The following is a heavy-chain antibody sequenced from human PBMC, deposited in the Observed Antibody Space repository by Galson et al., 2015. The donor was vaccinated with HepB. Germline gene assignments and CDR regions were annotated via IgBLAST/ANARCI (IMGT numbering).Heavy chain of an antibody. CDR3: ARVITNVVHSSGYWYGAPEHRFDY. CDR2: IYYSGST. J-gene: IGHJ4*02. CDR1: GGSISSGGYY. V-gene: IGHV4-31*03. Sequence: TLSLTCTVSGGSISSGGYYWSWIRQHPGKGLEWIGYIYYSGSTYYNPSLKSRVTISVDTSKNQFSLRLSSVTAADTAVYYCARVITNVVHSSGYWYGAPEHRFDYWGQGTLVTVSS. D-gene: IGHD3-22*01.